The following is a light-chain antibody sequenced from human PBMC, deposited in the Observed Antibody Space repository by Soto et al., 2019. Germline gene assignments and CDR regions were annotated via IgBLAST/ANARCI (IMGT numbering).Light chain of an antibody. Sequence: EIVVTQSPGTLSLSPGERATLACSASQSVSNNSLAWYQLKPGQAPRLLIYGVSNRATGIPDRFSGSGSGTDCTLTISRLDPEDSAVYYCQQDGSSGTFGQGTKVELK. J-gene: IGKJ1*01. CDR1: QSVSNNS. CDR2: GVS. V-gene: IGKV3-20*01. CDR3: QQDGSSGT.